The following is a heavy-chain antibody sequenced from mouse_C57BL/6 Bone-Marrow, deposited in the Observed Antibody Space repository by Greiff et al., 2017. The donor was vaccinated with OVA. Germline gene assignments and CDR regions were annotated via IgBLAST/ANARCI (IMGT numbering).Heavy chain of an antibody. CDR1: GYTFTSYW. Sequence: QVQLQQPGAELVMPGASVKLSCKASGYTFTSYWMHWVKQRPGQGLEWIGEIVPSDSYTNYNQKFKGKSTLTVDKSSSTAYMQLSSLTSEDSAVYYCARKNYGSLWYFDVWGTGTTVTVSS. J-gene: IGHJ1*03. CDR2: IVPSDSYT. D-gene: IGHD1-1*01. V-gene: IGHV1-69*01. CDR3: ARKNYGSLWYFDV.